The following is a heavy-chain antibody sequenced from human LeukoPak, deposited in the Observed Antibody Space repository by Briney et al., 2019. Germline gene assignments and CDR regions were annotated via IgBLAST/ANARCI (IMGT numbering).Heavy chain of an antibody. CDR2: ISYDGSNK. V-gene: IGHV3-30-3*01. CDR1: GFTFSSYA. J-gene: IGHJ4*02. Sequence: QPGGSLRLSCAASGFTFSSYAMNWVRQAPGKGLEWVAVISYDGSNKYYADSVKGRFTVSRDNSENTLYLQMNSLRAEDTAVYYCARVKVRNLLWFGESLDYWGQGTLVTVSS. CDR3: ARVKVRNLLWFGESLDY. D-gene: IGHD3-10*01.